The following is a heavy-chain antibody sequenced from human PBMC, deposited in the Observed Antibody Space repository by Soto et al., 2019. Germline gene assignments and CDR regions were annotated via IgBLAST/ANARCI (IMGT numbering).Heavy chain of an antibody. CDR2: LYNTGTT. J-gene: IGHJ2*01. CDR3: ARDRRRNGYRRLNCER. V-gene: IGHV3-53*01. Sequence: EVQLVESGGGLIQPGGSLRLSCAASGFTVSTNYMNWVRQSPEKGLEWVSDLYNTGTTYYSVSVNGRFTISRDDSSNTLYLQFHSLQAEDTAVYDYARDRRRNGYRRLNCERWGRGTLVSVST. CDR1: GFTVSTNY. D-gene: IGHD5-18*01.